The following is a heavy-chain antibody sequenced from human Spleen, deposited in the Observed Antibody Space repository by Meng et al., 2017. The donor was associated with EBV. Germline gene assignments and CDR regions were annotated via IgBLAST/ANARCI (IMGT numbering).Heavy chain of an antibody. J-gene: IGHJ4*02. CDR2: IHYIGSI. D-gene: IGHD3-10*01. Sequence: ESGPGLGKPSQTQSLPGAFSCGSIRNGVYYWRWIRQSPRKGLEWIGYIHYIGSIYYNPSLKSRVSISVDTSKNQFSLRLSSVTAADTAMYFCARTQNYYDSGLFPRGPFFDYWGQGALVTVSS. CDR1: CGSIRNGVYY. V-gene: IGHV4-30-4*01. CDR3: ARTQNYYDSGLFPRGPFFDY.